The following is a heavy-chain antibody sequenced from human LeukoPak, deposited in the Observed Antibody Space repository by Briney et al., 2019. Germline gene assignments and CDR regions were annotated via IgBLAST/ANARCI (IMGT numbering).Heavy chain of an antibody. J-gene: IGHJ4*02. V-gene: IGHV1-46*01. CDR1: GYTFTSYY. D-gene: IGHD2-21*02. Sequence: GESLKISCKGSGYTFTSYYMHWVRQAPGQGLEWMGIINPSGGSTSYAQKFQGRVTMTRDTSTSTVYMELSSLRSEDTAVYYCARVGYDNHQKPVVTANFDYWGQGTLVTVSS. CDR2: INPSGGST. CDR3: ARVGYDNHQKPVVTANFDY.